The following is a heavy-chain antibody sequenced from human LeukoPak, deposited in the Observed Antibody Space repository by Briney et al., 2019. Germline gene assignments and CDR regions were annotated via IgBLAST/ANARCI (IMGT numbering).Heavy chain of an antibody. CDR1: GGSISSYY. Sequence: KASETLSLTCTVSGGSISSYYWSWIRQPAGKGLEWIGRIYSSGSTNYNPSLKSRVTMSVDTSKNQFSLKLSSVTAADTAVYYCARGSQLYLPFDYWGQGALVIVSS. J-gene: IGHJ4*02. CDR3: ARGSQLYLPFDY. CDR2: IYSSGST. D-gene: IGHD2-2*02. V-gene: IGHV4-4*07.